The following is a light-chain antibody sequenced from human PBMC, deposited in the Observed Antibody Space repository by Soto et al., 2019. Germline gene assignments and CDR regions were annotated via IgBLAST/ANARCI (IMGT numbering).Light chain of an antibody. CDR3: QQYSTSPLT. V-gene: IGKV1-5*01. Sequence: DIQMTQSPSTLSASIGDRVTITCRASQSITTFLAWYQQKPGKAPQILIYDASKLEPGVPSRLSGGGSGTEFTLTISSLQPDDFATYYCQQYSTSPLTFGGGTKVDIK. CDR1: QSITTF. J-gene: IGKJ4*01. CDR2: DAS.